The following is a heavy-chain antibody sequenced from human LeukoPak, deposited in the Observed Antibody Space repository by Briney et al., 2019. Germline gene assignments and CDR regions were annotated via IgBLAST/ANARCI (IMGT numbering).Heavy chain of an antibody. V-gene: IGHV3-33*01. CDR1: GFTFSNYG. CDR3: ARYPRDSVGTTDY. J-gene: IGHJ4*02. D-gene: IGHD5-12*01. CDR2: IFYDGSTK. Sequence: GGSLRLSCAASGFTFSNYGMPWVRQAPGKGLEWVAVIFYDGSTKHYADSVKGRFTISRDNSKNTVYLQMDSLRAEDTAVYYCARYPRDSVGTTDYWGQGTLVTVSS.